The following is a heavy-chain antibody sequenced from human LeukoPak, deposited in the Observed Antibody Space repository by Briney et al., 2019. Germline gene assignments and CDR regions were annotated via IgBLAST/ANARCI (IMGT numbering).Heavy chain of an antibody. CDR1: GDSVSSNSAA. CDR3: ARVLDCSSTSCHRWFDP. J-gene: IGHJ5*02. V-gene: IGHV6-1*01. D-gene: IGHD2-2*01. Sequence: SQTLSVTCAISGDSVSSNSAAWNWIRQSPSRGLEWLGRTYYRSKWYNDYAVSVKSRITINPDTSKNQFSLQLNSVTPEDTAVYYCARVLDCSSTSCHRWFDPWGQGTLVTVSS. CDR2: TYYRSKWYN.